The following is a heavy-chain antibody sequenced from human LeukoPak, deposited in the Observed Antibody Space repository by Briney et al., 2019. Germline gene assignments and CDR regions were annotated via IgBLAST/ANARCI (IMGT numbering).Heavy chain of an antibody. CDR2: ISGSGGST. CDR1: GFTFSSYA. J-gene: IGHJ4*02. Sequence: PGGSLRLSCAASGFTFSSYAMSWVRQAPGKGLEWVSAISGSGGSTYYADSAKGRFTISRDDAKKLVFLQMNTLRVEDTAIYYCVRDLTARNYFDSWGQGTLVTVSS. CDR3: VRDLTARNYFDS. D-gene: IGHD2-21*02. V-gene: IGHV3-23*01.